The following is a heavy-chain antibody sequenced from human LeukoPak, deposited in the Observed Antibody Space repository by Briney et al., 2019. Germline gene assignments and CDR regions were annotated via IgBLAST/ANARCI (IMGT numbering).Heavy chain of an antibody. J-gene: IGHJ4*02. CDR2: ISAYNGNT. D-gene: IGHD3-3*01. Sequence: ASVKVSRKASGYTFTSYGISWVRQAPGQGLEWVGWISAYNGNTNYAQKLQGGVTMTTDTSTSTAYMELRSLRSDDTAVYYCARDQASTYYDFWSGSAGDYFDYWGQGTLVTVSS. V-gene: IGHV1-18*01. CDR3: ARDQASTYYDFWSGSAGDYFDY. CDR1: GYTFTSYG.